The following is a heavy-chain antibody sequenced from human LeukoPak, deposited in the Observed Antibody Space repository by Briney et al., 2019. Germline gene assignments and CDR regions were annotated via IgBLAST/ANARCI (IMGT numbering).Heavy chain of an antibody. J-gene: IGHJ4*02. Sequence: GGSLRLSCAASGFTFSSYGMHWVRQAPGTGLEWVAVIWYDGSNKYYADSVKGRFTISRDNSKNTLYLQMNSLRAEDTAVYYCARGDCSSTSCYSAPIDYWGQGTLVTVSS. D-gene: IGHD2-2*01. CDR2: IWYDGSNK. CDR3: ARGDCSSTSCYSAPIDY. V-gene: IGHV3-33*01. CDR1: GFTFSSYG.